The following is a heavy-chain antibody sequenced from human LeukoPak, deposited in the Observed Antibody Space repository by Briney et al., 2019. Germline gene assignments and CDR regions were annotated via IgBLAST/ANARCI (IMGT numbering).Heavy chain of an antibody. Sequence: GGSLRLSCAASGFTFSSYSMNWVRQAPGKGLEWVSSISSISSYIYYADSVKGRFTISRDNAKNSLYLQMNSLRAEDTAVYYCARDSKNYDFWSGYSNDAFDIWGQGTMVTVSS. V-gene: IGHV3-21*01. J-gene: IGHJ3*02. D-gene: IGHD3-3*01. CDR3: ARDSKNYDFWSGYSNDAFDI. CDR2: ISSISSYI. CDR1: GFTFSSYS.